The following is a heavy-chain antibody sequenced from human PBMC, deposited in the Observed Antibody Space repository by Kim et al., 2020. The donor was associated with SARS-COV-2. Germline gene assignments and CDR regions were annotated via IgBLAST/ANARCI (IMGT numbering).Heavy chain of an antibody. V-gene: IGHV4-59*01. CDR1: GGSISSYY. CDR3: AREGPLGGMDV. Sequence: SETLSLTCTVSGGSISSYYWSWIRQPPGKGLEWIGYIYYSGSTNYNPSLKSRVTISVDTSKNHFSLKLSSVTAADTAAYYCAREGPLGGMDVGGRGTTVT. J-gene: IGHJ6*02. CDR2: IYYSGST.